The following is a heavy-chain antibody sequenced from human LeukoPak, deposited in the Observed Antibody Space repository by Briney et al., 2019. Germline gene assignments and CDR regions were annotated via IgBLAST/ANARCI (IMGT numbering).Heavy chain of an antibody. D-gene: IGHD3-3*01. CDR3: ARGPRFLEWLLSPYYYYYGMDV. CDR2: INHSGST. CDR1: GGSFSGYY. J-gene: IGHJ6*02. Sequence: SETLSLTCAVYGGSFSGYYWSWIRQPPGKGLEWIGEINHSGSTNYNPSLKCRVTISVDTSKNQFSLKLSSVTAADTAVYYCARGPRFLEWLLSPYYYYYGMDVWGQGTTVTVSS. V-gene: IGHV4-34*01.